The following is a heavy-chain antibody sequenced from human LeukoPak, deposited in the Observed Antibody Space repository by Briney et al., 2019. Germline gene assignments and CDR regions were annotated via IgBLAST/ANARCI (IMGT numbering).Heavy chain of an antibody. V-gene: IGHV4-59*08. J-gene: IGHJ1*01. CDR1: SGSISNYY. D-gene: IGHD3-22*01. CDR3: ARGVSYYDSSGYYNEYFQH. Sequence: SETLSLTCTVSSGSISNYYWSWIRQPPGEGLDWIGYIYYSGRTNYNPSLKSRVTISVDTSKNQFSLKLSSVTAADTAVYYCARGVSYYDSSGYYNEYFQHWGQGTLVTVSS. CDR2: IYYSGRT.